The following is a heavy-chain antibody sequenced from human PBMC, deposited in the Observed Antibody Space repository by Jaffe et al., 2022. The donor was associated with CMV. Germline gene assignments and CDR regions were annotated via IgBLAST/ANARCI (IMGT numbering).Heavy chain of an antibody. CDR2: ISGPGGNT. CDR1: GFTFSNFA. CDR3: AKGGSSWSHFDY. D-gene: IGHD6-13*01. Sequence: EVQLVESGGGLVQPGGSLRLSCAASGFTFSNFAMGWVRLAPGKGLEWVSTISGPGGNTYHADSVTGRFTISRDNSKNTLHLQMNSLRAEDTAIYFCAKGGSSWSHFDYWGQGTLVTVSS. J-gene: IGHJ4*02. V-gene: IGHV3-23*04.